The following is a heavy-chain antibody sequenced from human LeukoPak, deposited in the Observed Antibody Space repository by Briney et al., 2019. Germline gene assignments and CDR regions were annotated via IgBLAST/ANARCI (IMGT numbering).Heavy chain of an antibody. CDR1: GFTFSSYW. CDR2: INSDGSST. D-gene: IGHD4-17*01. V-gene: IGHV3-74*01. J-gene: IGHJ3*02. CDR3: ARGYGDWQGFGAFDI. Sequence: QPGGSLRLSCAASGFTFSSYWMHWVRQAPGKGLVWVSRINSDGSSTSYADSVKGRFTISRDNAKNTLYLQMNSLRAEDTTVYYCARGYGDWQGFGAFDIWGQGTMVTVSS.